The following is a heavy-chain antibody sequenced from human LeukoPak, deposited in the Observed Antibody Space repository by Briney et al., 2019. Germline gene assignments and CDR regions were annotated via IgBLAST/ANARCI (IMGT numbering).Heavy chain of an antibody. D-gene: IGHD3-10*01. CDR1: GGSFSGYY. J-gene: IGHJ4*02. V-gene: IGHV4-34*01. CDR3: ARGRYGSGSYGFYYFDY. Sequence: SGTLSLTCAVYGGSFSGYYWSWIRQPPGKGLEWIGEINHSGSTNYNPSLKSRVTISVDTSKNQFSLKLSSVTAADTAVYYCARGRYGSGSYGFYYFDYWGQGTLVTVSS. CDR2: INHSGST.